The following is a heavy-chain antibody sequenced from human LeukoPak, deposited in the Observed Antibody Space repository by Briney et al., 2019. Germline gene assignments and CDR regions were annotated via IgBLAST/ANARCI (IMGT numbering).Heavy chain of an antibody. V-gene: IGHV3-23*01. CDR3: AKSPSITGSPFDY. CDR2: ISGSGGST. D-gene: IGHD1-20*01. J-gene: IGHJ4*02. Sequence: GGSLRLSCAASGFTFSSYAMSWVRQAPGKGLEWVSAISGSGGSTYYADSVKGRFTISRDNSKNTLYLQMNGLRAEDTAVYYCAKSPSITGSPFDYWGQGTLVTVSS. CDR1: GFTFSSYA.